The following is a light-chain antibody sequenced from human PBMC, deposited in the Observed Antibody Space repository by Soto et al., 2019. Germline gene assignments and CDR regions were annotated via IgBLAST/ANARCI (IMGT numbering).Light chain of an antibody. V-gene: IGKV3-20*01. Sequence: EIVLTQSPGTLSLSPGKRATLSCRASQSVTSYLAWYQQKVGQAPRLLIYGASSRATGIPDRFSGSGSGTDFTLTISRLEPEDFAVYYCQQDGTSPGTFGQGTKVEIK. J-gene: IGKJ1*01. CDR3: QQDGTSPGT. CDR1: QSVTSY. CDR2: GAS.